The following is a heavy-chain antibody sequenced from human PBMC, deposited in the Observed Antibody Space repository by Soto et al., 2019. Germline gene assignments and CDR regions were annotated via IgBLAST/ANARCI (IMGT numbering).Heavy chain of an antibody. CDR3: TRYASRDSSARGWFAP. J-gene: IGHJ5*02. CDR2: PSSNSGYI. Sequence: EGQLVESGGGLVEPGGSLSVSCAASGFTFRSFTMNWVRQAPGKGLEWVSTPSSNSGYIYYKDALRGGCTISRDNAKNSLHLQMNSLGAENTAVYYCTRYASRDSSARGWFAPWGPGPLVTVSS. D-gene: IGHD6-13*01. CDR1: GFTFRSFT. V-gene: IGHV3-21*02.